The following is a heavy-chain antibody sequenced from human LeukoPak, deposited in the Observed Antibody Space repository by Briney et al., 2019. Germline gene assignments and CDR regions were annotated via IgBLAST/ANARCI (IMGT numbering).Heavy chain of an antibody. CDR2: ISGRGDKT. CDR3: AIGERFIDAFEF. V-gene: IGHV3-23*01. CDR1: GFSFSDYV. J-gene: IGHJ3*01. Sequence: GGSLRLFCVASGFSFSDYVMTWVRQAPGKGLEWVSGISGRGDKTYRADSVTGRFTISRDNSKNTVYLQMNSLRVEDTAVYYCAIGERFIDAFEFWGQGTAVTVSS.